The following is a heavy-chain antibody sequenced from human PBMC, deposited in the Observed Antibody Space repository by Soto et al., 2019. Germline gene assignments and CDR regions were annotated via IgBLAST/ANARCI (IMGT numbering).Heavy chain of an antibody. D-gene: IGHD6-13*01. J-gene: IGHJ6*02. Sequence: EVQLVESGGFVVQPGGSLRLSCAASGFTFDDYTMHWVRQAPGKGLEWVSLISWDGGSTYYADSVKGRFTISRDNSKNALYLQMNRLRTDDPALYFCAKDMKSWYLFNTYGMDVWGQGTTVTVSS. V-gene: IGHV3-43*01. CDR2: ISWDGGST. CDR3: AKDMKSWYLFNTYGMDV. CDR1: GFTFDDYT.